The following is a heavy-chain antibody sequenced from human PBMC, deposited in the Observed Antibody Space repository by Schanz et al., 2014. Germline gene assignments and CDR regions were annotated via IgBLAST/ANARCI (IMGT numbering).Heavy chain of an antibody. V-gene: IGHV3-7*03. J-gene: IGHJ6*02. CDR3: ATIGVNDYWRFGLDL. CDR2: IKQDESER. D-gene: IGHD3-16*01. CDR1: GFTFSTYW. Sequence: EVQLVESGGGLVQPGGSLRLSCAASGFTFSTYWMSWVRQAPGKGLEWVANIKQDESERSYVDSVKGRFTISRDNAKNSLYLQMNSLRSADTAVYYCATIGVNDYWRFGLDLWGQGTTVTVSS.